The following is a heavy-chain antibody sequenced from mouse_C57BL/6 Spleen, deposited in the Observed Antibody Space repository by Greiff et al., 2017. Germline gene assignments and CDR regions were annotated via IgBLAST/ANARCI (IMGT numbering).Heavy chain of an antibody. CDR3: AKTSSSYVYWYFDV. Sequence: VQLKQSGPELVKSGASLKILCKASGYTFTDYNMDWVKQSHGKSLEWIGDINTNNGGTIYNQKLKGKDTLTVDKCSSPAYMEFRSLTSEETAVYYCAKTSSSYVYWYFDVWDTGTTGTVSS. D-gene: IGHD1-1*01. CDR2: INTNNGGT. J-gene: IGHJ1*03. V-gene: IGHV1-18*01. CDR1: GYTFTDYN.